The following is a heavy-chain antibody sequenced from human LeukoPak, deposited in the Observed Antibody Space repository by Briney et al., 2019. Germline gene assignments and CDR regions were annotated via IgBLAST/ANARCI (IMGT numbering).Heavy chain of an antibody. D-gene: IGHD3-9*01. CDR3: ARAPGPSYDILTGYYHNPIDY. CDR2: INPSGGST. CDR1: GYTFTSYY. J-gene: IGHJ4*02. Sequence: ASVKVSCKASGYTFTSYYMHWVRQAPRQGLEWMGIINPSGGSTSYAQKFQGRVTMTRDTSTSTVYMELSSLRSEDTAVYYCARAPGPSYDILTGYYHNPIDYWGQGTLVTVSS. V-gene: IGHV1-46*01.